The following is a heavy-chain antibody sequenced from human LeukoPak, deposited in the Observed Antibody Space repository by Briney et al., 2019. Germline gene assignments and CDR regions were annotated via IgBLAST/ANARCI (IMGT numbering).Heavy chain of an antibody. CDR3: ARVPTLIVVVPVANYNYYYYMDV. D-gene: IGHD2-2*01. CDR1: GYTFTSYG. Sequence: ASVKVSCKASGYTFTSYGISWVRQAPGQGLEWMGWISAYNGNTNYAQKLQGRVTMTTDTSTSTAYMELRSLRSDDTAVYYCARVPTLIVVVPVANYNYYYYMDVWGKGTTVTVSS. V-gene: IGHV1-18*01. CDR2: ISAYNGNT. J-gene: IGHJ6*03.